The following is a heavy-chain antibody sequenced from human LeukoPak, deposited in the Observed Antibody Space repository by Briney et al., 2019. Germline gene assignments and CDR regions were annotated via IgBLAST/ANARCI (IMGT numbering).Heavy chain of an antibody. CDR3: ARDVDTGLVTPPLDY. J-gene: IGHJ4*02. Sequence: GGSLRLSCTAPGFTFSDYNMNWVRQAPGKGLEWISYISSRSSTIYYADSVKGRFTISRDNAQNSLHLQMNSLRDEDTAVYYCARDVDTGLVTPPLDYWGQGTLVTVSS. V-gene: IGHV3-48*02. D-gene: IGHD5-18*01. CDR1: GFTFSDYN. CDR2: ISSRSSTI.